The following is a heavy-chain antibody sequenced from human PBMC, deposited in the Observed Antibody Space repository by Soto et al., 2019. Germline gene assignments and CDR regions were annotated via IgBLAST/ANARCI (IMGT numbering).Heavy chain of an antibody. CDR1: GYRFTSYW. CDR2: IYPGDSDA. D-gene: IGHD1-1*01. V-gene: IGHV5-51*03. Sequence: EVQLVQSGAEVKKPGESLKISCKGSGYRFTSYWIGWVRQMPGKGLECMGIIYPGDSDARYSPSFQGLVTISADKSISTAYLQWSSLKASDSAMYYCARESDTTGTTCPTCAFDIWGQGTMVTVSS. CDR3: ARESDTTGTTCPTCAFDI. J-gene: IGHJ3*02.